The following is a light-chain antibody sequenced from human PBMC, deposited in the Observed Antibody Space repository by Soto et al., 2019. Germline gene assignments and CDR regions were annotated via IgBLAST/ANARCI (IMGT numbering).Light chain of an antibody. CDR3: ATWDDDVSGPV. J-gene: IGLJ3*02. V-gene: IGLV1-44*01. CDR2: NYN. CDR1: TSNIGSQT. Sequence: QSVLTQPPSASGTPGQRVSISCSGSTSNIGSQTVNWYQRLPGTAPKLLIYNYNLRPSGVVDRFSGSRSGTSASLAISGLRSEDEADYYCATWDDDVSGPVFGGGTKVTVL.